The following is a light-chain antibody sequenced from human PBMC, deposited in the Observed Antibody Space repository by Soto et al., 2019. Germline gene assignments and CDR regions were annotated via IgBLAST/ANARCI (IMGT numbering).Light chain of an antibody. J-gene: IGLJ1*01. Sequence: QSALTQPASVSGSPGQSITISCTGTSSDVGAYYSVSWYQHHPGKAPKLIIYGVTNRPSGGSNRFSGSKSGNTASLTISGLQAEDEADYHCSSYTSGSSHYVFGTGTKLTVL. CDR1: SSDVGAYYS. V-gene: IGLV2-14*01. CDR2: GVT. CDR3: SSYTSGSSHYV.